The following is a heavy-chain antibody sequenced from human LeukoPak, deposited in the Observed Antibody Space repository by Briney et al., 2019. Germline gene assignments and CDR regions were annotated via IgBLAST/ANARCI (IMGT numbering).Heavy chain of an antibody. CDR3: AKGPGYSSGWDFDY. Sequence: PGGSLRLSCATSGFTFSSYAMSWVRQAPGKGLEWVSAISGSGGSTYYADSVKGRFTISRDNSKNTLYLQMNSLRAEDTAVYYCAKGPGYSSGWDFDYWGQGTLVTVSS. J-gene: IGHJ4*02. D-gene: IGHD6-19*01. CDR2: ISGSGGST. V-gene: IGHV3-23*01. CDR1: GFTFSSYA.